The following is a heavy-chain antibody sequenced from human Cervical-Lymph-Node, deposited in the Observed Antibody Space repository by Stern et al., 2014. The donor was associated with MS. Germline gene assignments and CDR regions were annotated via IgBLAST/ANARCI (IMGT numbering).Heavy chain of an antibody. CDR1: GLTFSSHS. CDR3: ASGGWGV. Sequence: VQLVESGGGLVKPGGSLRLSCAASGLTFSSHSMNWVRQAPGKGLEWVSSISSSSTYIFYADSVKGRSTISRDDAKNSLYLQMNSLRVEATAVYYCASGGWGVWGQGTMVTVSA. D-gene: IGHD3-16*01. V-gene: IGHV3-21*02. CDR2: ISSSSTYI. J-gene: IGHJ3*01.